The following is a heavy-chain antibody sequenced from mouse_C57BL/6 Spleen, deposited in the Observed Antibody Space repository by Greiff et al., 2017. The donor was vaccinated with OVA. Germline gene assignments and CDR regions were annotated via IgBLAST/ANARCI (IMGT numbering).Heavy chain of an antibody. CDR1: GFSFTSYG. Sequence: QVQLQQSGPGLVQPSQCLSITCTVSGFSFTSYGVHWVRQSPGKGLAWLGVIWSGGSTDYNAAFMSRLSITKDNSNSQIFFKMNSMQADDTAIYYCATYYDYPYCAMDCWGQGTTVTVSS. V-gene: IGHV2-5*01. CDR3: ATYYDYPYCAMDC. J-gene: IGHJ4*01. CDR2: IWSGGST. D-gene: IGHD2-4*01.